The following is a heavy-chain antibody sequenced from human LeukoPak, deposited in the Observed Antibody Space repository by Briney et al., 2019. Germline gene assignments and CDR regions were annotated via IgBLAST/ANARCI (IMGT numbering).Heavy chain of an antibody. D-gene: IGHD2-2*02. J-gene: IGHJ6*03. CDR2: IIPIFGTA. CDR1: GGTFSSYA. CDR3: ASFGEDIVVVPAAITSGYYMEV. V-gene: IGHV1-69*01. Sequence: VASVKVSCKASGGTFSSYAISWVRQAPGQGLEWMGGIIPIFGTANYAHKFQGRVTITADASTSTAHMQLSSLRADDTAVYYCASFGEDIVVVPAAITSGYYMEVWAKGTTVTVSS.